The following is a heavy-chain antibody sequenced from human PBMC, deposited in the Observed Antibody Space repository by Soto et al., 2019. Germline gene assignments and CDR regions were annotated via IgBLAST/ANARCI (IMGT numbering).Heavy chain of an antibody. D-gene: IGHD6-6*01. Sequence: EVQLVESGGGLVQHGGSLRLSCAASGFTFSNFWMTWVRQAPGKGLEWVANIKQDGGEIYYLDSVKGRFTISRDNAKNSLLLQMNSLRAEDTAVYYCARGWAALDSWGQGTLVTVSS. CDR3: ARGWAALDS. V-gene: IGHV3-7*03. CDR2: IKQDGGEI. CDR1: GFTFSNFW. J-gene: IGHJ4*02.